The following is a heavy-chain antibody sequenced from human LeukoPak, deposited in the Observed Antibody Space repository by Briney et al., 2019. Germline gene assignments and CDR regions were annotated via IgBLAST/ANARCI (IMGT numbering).Heavy chain of an antibody. CDR2: VYYSGST. CDR1: GGSISSDY. D-gene: IGHD3-3*01. V-gene: IGHV4-59*08. CDR3: TTHASSYSHAH. J-gene: IGHJ4*02. Sequence: PSETLSLTCTVSGGSISSDYWSWVRQPPGKGLEWIGYVYYSGSTKYNPSLRRRVTISVDTSKRQFSLKLNSVTAADTAVYYCTTHASSYSHAHWGQGTLVTVSS.